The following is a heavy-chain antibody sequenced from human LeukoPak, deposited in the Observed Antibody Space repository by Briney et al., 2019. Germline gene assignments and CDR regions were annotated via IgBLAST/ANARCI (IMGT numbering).Heavy chain of an antibody. Sequence: GGTLRLSCAASGFTFSTYAMRWVRQAPGKGLEWVSAIGSGGTTYYADSVKGRFTISRDNSKNTLYLQMNSLRAEDTAVYYCAKVAGYSYVGVYYFDYWGQGTLVTVSS. V-gene: IGHV3-23*01. D-gene: IGHD5-18*01. CDR1: GFTFSTYA. CDR2: IGSGGTT. J-gene: IGHJ4*02. CDR3: AKVAGYSYVGVYYFDY.